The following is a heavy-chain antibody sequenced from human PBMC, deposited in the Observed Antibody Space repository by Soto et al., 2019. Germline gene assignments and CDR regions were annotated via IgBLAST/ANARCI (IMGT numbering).Heavy chain of an antibody. CDR3: AKGGRQWLVTSDFNY. CDR2: VSHDGRNT. V-gene: IGHV3-30*18. D-gene: IGHD6-19*01. Sequence: VQLVESGGGVVQPGRSLRLSCAASGFTFSDYAMHWVRQAPGKGLEWVAVVSHDGRNTHYADSVKGRFTISRDGSKNTVSLEMTSLRAEDTVVYYFAKGGRQWLVTSDFNYWGQGALVAVSS. J-gene: IGHJ4*02. CDR1: GFTFSDYA.